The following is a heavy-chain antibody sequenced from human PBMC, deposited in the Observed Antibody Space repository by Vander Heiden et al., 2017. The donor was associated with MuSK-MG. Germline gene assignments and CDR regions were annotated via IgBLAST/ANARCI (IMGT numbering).Heavy chain of an antibody. D-gene: IGHD3-10*01. CDR2: IYPGDSDT. CDR3: ARSGVVRGIREIDY. Sequence: EVQLVQSGAEGKKPGESLKISCQGSGDHINNYWIGWVRQMPGKGLEWMGIIYPGDSDTRYSPSFQGQVTMSADKSSSTVYLQWSSLKASDTAMYYCARSGVVRGIREIDYWGQGTLVTVSS. J-gene: IGHJ4*02. V-gene: IGHV5-51*01. CDR1: GDHINNYW.